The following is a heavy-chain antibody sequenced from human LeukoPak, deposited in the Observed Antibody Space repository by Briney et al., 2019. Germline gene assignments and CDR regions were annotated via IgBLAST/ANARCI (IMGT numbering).Heavy chain of an antibody. CDR2: IVPIFGTA. CDR1: GDTFSSYA. CDR3: ASLEVGAYYYDSSGYFLDY. D-gene: IGHD3-22*01. J-gene: IGHJ4*02. Sequence: GASVKVSCKASGDTFSSYAISWVRQAPGQGLEWMGGIVPIFGTANYAQKFQGRVTITADESTSTAYMELSSLRSEDTAVYYCASLEVGAYYYDSSGYFLDYWGQGTLVTVSS. V-gene: IGHV1-69*01.